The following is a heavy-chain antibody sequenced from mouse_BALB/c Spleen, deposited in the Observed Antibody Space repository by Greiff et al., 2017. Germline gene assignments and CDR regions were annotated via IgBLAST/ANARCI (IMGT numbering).Heavy chain of an antibody. CDR2: ISSGGSYT. D-gene: IGHD1-1*01. CDR3: ARGGSSYAMDY. J-gene: IGHJ4*01. CDR1: GFTFSSYA. Sequence: EVNLVESGGGLVKPGGSLKLSCAASGFTFSSYAMSWVRQSPEKRLEWVAEISSGGSYTYYPDTVTGRFTISRDNAKNTLYLEMSSLRSEDTAMYYCARGGSSYAMDYWGQGTSVTVSS. V-gene: IGHV5-9-4*01.